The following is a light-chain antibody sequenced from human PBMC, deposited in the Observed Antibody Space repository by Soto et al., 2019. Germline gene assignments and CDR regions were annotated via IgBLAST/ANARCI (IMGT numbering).Light chain of an antibody. CDR3: QQYNSYSPT. V-gene: IGKV1-5*01. CDR1: QSISSL. J-gene: IGKJ2*01. CDR2: DAS. Sequence: DIQMTQSPSTLSASVGDSVTITCRASQSISSLLAWYQQKSGKAPKLLIYDASSLASGVPSRFSGSGSGTEFTLTISSLQPDDFATYYCQQYNSYSPTFGQGTKLEIK.